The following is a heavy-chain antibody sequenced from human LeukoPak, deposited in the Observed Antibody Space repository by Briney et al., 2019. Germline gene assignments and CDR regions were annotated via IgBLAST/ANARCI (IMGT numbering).Heavy chain of an antibody. CDR1: GGSFSGYY. CDR3: ASHIVATTGGGY. CDR2: INHSGST. Sequence: PSETLSLTCAVYGGSFSGYYWSWIRQPPGKGLEWIGEINHSGSTNYNPSLKSRVTISVDTSKNQFSLKLSSVTAADTAVYYCASHIVATTGGGYWGQGTLVTVSS. J-gene: IGHJ4*02. D-gene: IGHD5-12*01. V-gene: IGHV4-34*01.